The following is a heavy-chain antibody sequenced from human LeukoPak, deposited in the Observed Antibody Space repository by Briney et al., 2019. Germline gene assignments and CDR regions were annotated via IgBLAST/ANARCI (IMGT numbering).Heavy chain of an antibody. Sequence: SETLSLTCAVYGGSFTIYSWNWIRQPPGKSLEWVGEISPSGNTQYNPSLKSRGTISVDTSKNQYFLKLDYVTAADTALYYCAPWTLVNGSSRGFDCWGQGTLVIVSS. J-gene: IGHJ4*02. CDR2: ISPSGNT. CDR1: GGSFTIYS. CDR3: APWTLVNGSSRGFDC. V-gene: IGHV4-34*01. D-gene: IGHD5-12*01.